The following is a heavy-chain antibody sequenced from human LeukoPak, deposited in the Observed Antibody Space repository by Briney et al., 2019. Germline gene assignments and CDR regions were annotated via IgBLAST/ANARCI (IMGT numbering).Heavy chain of an antibody. CDR1: GFTFSSYA. D-gene: IGHD3-10*01. CDR2: ISGSGGST. Sequence: PGGSLRLSCAASGFTFSSYAMSWVRQAPGKGLEWVSAISGSGGSTYYADSVKGRFTISRDNSKNTLYLQMNSLRAEDTAVYYCAKDLLSTSGSYYYYWGQGTLVTVSS. J-gene: IGHJ4*02. V-gene: IGHV3-23*01. CDR3: AKDLLSTSGSYYYY.